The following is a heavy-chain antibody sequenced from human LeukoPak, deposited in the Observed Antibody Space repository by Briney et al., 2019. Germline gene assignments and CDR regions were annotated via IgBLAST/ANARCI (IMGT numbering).Heavy chain of an antibody. CDR2: IYYSGST. D-gene: IGHD1-1*01. J-gene: IGHJ5*02. V-gene: IGHV4-59*01. CDR3: ARDIANEFDP. Sequence: SGTLSLTCAVYGGSFSGYYWSWIRQPPGKGLEWIGYIYYSGSTNYNPSLKSRVTISVDTSKNQFSLKLSSVTAADTAVYYCARDIANEFDPWGQGTLVTVSS. CDR1: GGSFSGYY.